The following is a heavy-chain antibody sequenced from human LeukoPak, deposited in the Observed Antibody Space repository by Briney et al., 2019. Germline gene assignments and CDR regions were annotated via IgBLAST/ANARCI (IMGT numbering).Heavy chain of an antibody. V-gene: IGHV3-30*04. Sequence: GGSLRLSCAASGFTFSSYAMHWVRQAPGKGLEWVAVISYDGSNKYYADSVKGRFTISRDNSKNTLYLQMNSLRAEDTAVYYCARDFLTVADFDWLFPGYWGQGTLVTVSS. CDR2: ISYDGSNK. CDR3: ARDFLTVADFDWLFPGY. D-gene: IGHD3-9*01. CDR1: GFTFSSYA. J-gene: IGHJ4*02.